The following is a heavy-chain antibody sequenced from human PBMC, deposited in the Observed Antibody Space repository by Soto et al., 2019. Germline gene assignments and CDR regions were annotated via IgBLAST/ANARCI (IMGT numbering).Heavy chain of an antibody. CDR3: ATMGTPVTGLYYFDY. J-gene: IGHJ4*02. CDR1: GGSISSGGYY. V-gene: IGHV4-30-4*01. Sequence: SETLSLTCTVSGGSISSGGYYWSWIRQPPGKGLEWIGFISYSGTTHYSASLRSRVSISVDTSKNQFSLDLSSVTAADTAVYYCATMGTPVTGLYYFDYWGQGTLVTVSS. D-gene: IGHD4-17*01. CDR2: ISYSGTT.